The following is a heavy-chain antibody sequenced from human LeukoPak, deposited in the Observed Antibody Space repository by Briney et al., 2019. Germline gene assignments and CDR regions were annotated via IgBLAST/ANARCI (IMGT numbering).Heavy chain of an antibody. J-gene: IGHJ4*02. D-gene: IGHD3-22*01. CDR2: MNPNSGNT. V-gene: IGHV1-8*01. CDR1: GNTFTSYD. Sequence: ASVKVSCKASGNTFTSYDINWVRQATGQGLEWMGWMNPNSGNTGYAQKFQGRVTMTRNTSISTAYMELSSLRSEDTAVYYCASSYDSSGYFGSEGYWGQGTLVTVSS. CDR3: ASSYDSSGYFGSEGY.